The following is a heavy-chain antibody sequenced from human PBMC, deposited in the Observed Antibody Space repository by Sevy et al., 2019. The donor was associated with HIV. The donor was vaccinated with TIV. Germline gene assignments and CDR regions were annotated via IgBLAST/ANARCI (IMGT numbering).Heavy chain of an antibody. CDR3: AREASRITIFGVVTKGYYYYYGMDV. CDR1: GFTFSNHA. CDR2: IRYDGTNE. J-gene: IGHJ6*02. Sequence: GGSLRLSCAASGFTFSNHAMHWVRQAPGKGLEWVAFIRYDGTNEYYADSVKGRFTISRDNSKNTLYLQMNSLRAEDTAVYYCAREASRITIFGVVTKGYYYYYGMDVWGQGTTVTVSS. V-gene: IGHV3-30*02. D-gene: IGHD3-3*01.